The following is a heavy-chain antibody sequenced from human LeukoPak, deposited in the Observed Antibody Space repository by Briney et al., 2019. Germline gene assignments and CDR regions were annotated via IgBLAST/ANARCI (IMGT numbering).Heavy chain of an antibody. CDR2: ISYDGSNK. D-gene: IGHD6-13*01. J-gene: IGHJ1*01. CDR1: GFTFSSYA. Sequence: GGSLRLSCAASGFTFSSYAMHWVRQAPGKGLEWVAVISYDGSNKYYADSVKGRFTISRDNSKNTLYLQMNSLRAEDTAVCYCARDQAPPYSSSGADFQHWGQGTLVTVSS. V-gene: IGHV3-30-3*01. CDR3: ARDQAPPYSSSGADFQH.